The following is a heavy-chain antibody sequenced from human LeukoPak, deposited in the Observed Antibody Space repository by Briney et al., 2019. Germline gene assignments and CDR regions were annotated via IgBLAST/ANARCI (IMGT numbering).Heavy chain of an antibody. Sequence: SETLSLTCTVSGGSISSYYWSWIRQPAGKGLEWIGRMHSSGSTNYNPSIKSRVTMSLDTSKNQFSLKVDSVTTADTAMYYCAREAVHYGSGSHDYWGQGTLVAVSS. V-gene: IGHV4-4*07. CDR2: MHSSGST. CDR1: GGSISSYY. CDR3: AREAVHYGSGSHDY. D-gene: IGHD3-10*01. J-gene: IGHJ4*02.